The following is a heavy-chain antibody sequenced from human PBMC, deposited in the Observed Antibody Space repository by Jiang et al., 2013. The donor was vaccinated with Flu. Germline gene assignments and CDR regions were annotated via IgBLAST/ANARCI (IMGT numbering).Heavy chain of an antibody. CDR1: GFSLTSRPVG. CDR3: AAPLQSYYFDY. Sequence: KPTQTLTLTCTFSGFSLTSRPVGVGWIRQPPGKALEWLARIDWDDDKFYSTSLKTRLTISKDTSKNQVVLTMTNMDPVDTATYYCAAPLQSYYFDYWGQGTLVTVSS. J-gene: IGHJ4*02. CDR2: IDWDDDK. V-gene: IGHV2-70*04.